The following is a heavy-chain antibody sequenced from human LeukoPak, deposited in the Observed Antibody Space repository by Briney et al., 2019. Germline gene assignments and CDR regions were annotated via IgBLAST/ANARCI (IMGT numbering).Heavy chain of an antibody. CDR1: GFTFSSYG. Sequence: QPGGSLRLSCAASGFTFSSYGMRWVRQAPGKGLEWVAVIWYDGSNKYYADSVKGRFTISRDNSKNTLYLQMNSLRAEDTAVYYCARDLVGGGSSSSFRFDPWGQGTLVTVSS. V-gene: IGHV3-33*01. D-gene: IGHD6-6*01. CDR2: IWYDGSNK. J-gene: IGHJ5*02. CDR3: ARDLVGGGSSSSFRFDP.